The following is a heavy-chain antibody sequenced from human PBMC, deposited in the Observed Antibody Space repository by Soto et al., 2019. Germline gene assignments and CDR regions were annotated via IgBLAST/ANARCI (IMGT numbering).Heavy chain of an antibody. CDR2: IWYDGSNK. Sequence: GGSLRLSCAASGFTFSSYGMHWVRQAPGKGLEWVAVIWYDGSNKYYADSVKGRFTISRDNSKNTLYLQMNSLRAEDTAVYYCARAWSYSNYVSYWYFDLWGRGTLVTVSS. J-gene: IGHJ2*01. CDR1: GFTFSSYG. V-gene: IGHV3-33*01. CDR3: ARAWSYSNYVSYWYFDL. D-gene: IGHD4-4*01.